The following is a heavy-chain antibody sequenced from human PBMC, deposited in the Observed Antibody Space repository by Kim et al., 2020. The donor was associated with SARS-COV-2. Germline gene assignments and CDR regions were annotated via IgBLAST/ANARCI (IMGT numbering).Heavy chain of an antibody. CDR1: GFTFDDYA. V-gene: IGHV3-43*02. CDR3: VRGQQWLIKN. CDR2: ISRDGGEI. J-gene: IGHJ4*02. Sequence: GGSLRLPCAASGFTFDDYAIQWVRQVPGKGLEWVSLISRDGGEIKYADSVKGRFTISRDNSKKSVYLQMNSLRSEDTALYYCVRGQQWLIKNWGQGTQVTVSS. D-gene: IGHD6-19*01.